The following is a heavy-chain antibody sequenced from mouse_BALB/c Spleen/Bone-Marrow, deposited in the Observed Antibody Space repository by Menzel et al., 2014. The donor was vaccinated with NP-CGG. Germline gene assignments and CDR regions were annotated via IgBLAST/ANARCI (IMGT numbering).Heavy chain of an antibody. D-gene: IGHD2-4*01. CDR3: ARLYYDYDDVFYWYFDV. J-gene: IGHJ1*01. V-gene: IGHV4-1*02. CDR2: INPDSSTI. CDR1: GFDFSRYW. Sequence: KLLESGGGLVQPGGSLKLSCAASGFDFSRYWMSWVRQAPGKGLEWIGEINPDSSTINYTPSLKDKFIISRDNAKNTLYLQMSKVRSEDTALYYCARLYYDYDDVFYWYFDVWGAGTTVTVSS.